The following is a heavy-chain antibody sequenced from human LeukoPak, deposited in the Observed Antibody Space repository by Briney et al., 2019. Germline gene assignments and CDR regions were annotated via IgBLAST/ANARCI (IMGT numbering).Heavy chain of an antibody. D-gene: IGHD3-3*01. J-gene: IGHJ4*02. Sequence: QTGGSLRLSCAASGFTFSSYAMHWVRQAPGKGLEYVSRISSNGGSTYYANSVKGRFTISRDNSKNTLYLQMCSLRAAEMAVYYCVRGGYYDFWSGTFDYWGQGALVTVSS. CDR3: VRGGYYDFWSGTFDY. CDR1: GFTFSSYA. CDR2: ISSNGGST. V-gene: IGHV3-64*01.